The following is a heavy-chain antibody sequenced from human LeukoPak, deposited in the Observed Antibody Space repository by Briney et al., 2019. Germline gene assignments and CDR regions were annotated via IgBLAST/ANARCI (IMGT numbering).Heavy chain of an antibody. CDR2: INWNGGST. CDR3: ARDGRWPQEDDAFDI. Sequence: PGGSLRLSCAASGFTFDDYGMSWVRQAPGKGLEWVSGINWNGGSTGYADSVKGRFTISRDNAKNSLYLQMNSLRAEDTALYYCARDGRWPQEDDAFDIWGQGTMVTVSS. D-gene: IGHD5-24*01. J-gene: IGHJ3*02. V-gene: IGHV3-20*04. CDR1: GFTFDDYG.